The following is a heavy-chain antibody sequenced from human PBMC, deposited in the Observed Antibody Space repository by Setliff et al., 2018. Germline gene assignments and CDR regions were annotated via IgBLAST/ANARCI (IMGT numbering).Heavy chain of an antibody. CDR1: GFTFSSYA. V-gene: IGHV3-30*07. CDR2: IAHDGSNK. Sequence: SCAASGFTFSSYAQHWVRQAPGKGLEWVAFIAHDGSNKFYADSVKGRFTISRDNAKNTLYLQMNSLRAEDTGVYYCARDLSGRSDSWGQGTLVTVSS. D-gene: IGHD3-3*01. J-gene: IGHJ4*02. CDR3: ARDLSGRSDS.